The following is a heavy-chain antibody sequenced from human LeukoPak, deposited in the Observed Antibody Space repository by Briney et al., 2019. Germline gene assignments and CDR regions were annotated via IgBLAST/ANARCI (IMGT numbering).Heavy chain of an antibody. CDR2: IYHSGST. CDR3: ASSHGDSSWVHDAFDI. V-gene: IGHV4-34*01. Sequence: SETLSLTCAVYGGSFSGYYWSWIRQPPGKGLEWIGYIYHSGSTYYNPSLKSRVTISVDRSKNQFSLKLSSVTAADTAVYYCASSHGDSSWVHDAFDIWGQGTMVTVSS. CDR1: GGSFSGYY. J-gene: IGHJ3*02. D-gene: IGHD6-19*01.